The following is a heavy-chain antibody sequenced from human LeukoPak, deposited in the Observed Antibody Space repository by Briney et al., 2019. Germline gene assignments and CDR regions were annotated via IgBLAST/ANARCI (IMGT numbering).Heavy chain of an antibody. V-gene: IGHV1-3*01. D-gene: IGHD6-19*01. Sequence: GASVKVSCKASGYTFTNYAMHWVRQTPGQRLEWMGWINAGNGNAKYSQKFQGRVTITRDTSASTAYMVLSSLRSEDTAVYYCARANNQYSSGWYGDEDAFDIWGQGTMVTVSS. CDR2: INAGNGNA. J-gene: IGHJ3*02. CDR1: GYTFTNYA. CDR3: ARANNQYSSGWYGDEDAFDI.